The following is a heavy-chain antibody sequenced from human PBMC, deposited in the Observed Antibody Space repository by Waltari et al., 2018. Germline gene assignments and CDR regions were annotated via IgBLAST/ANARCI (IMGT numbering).Heavy chain of an antibody. CDR2: IYPGDSDT. CDR1: GYSFTSYW. J-gene: IGHJ2*01. CDR3: AKSSGPIDGGGWYFDL. Sequence: EVQLVQSGAEVKKPGESLKISCKGSGYSFTSYWIGWVRQMPGKGLEWMGIIYPGDSDTRDSPAFQCQVTISAAKAISTAYLQWSSLKASGTAMYYCAKSSGPIDGGGWYFDLWGRGTLVTVSS. V-gene: IGHV5-51*01. D-gene: IGHD3-22*01.